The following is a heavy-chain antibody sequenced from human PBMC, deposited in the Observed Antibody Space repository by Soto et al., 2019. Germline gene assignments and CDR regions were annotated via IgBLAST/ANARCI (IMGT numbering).Heavy chain of an antibody. J-gene: IGHJ4*02. Sequence: ASVKVSCKASGYTFRIYGISWVLQAPLQGLEWVGWISAYNGDTHYAPKFQDRITLTTETSTDTAYMELRSLRLDDTAVYYCARDWSRYYDNSGLIWFYWGQGSLVTVSS. CDR2: ISAYNGDT. V-gene: IGHV1-18*04. CDR1: GYTFRIYG. CDR3: ARDWSRYYDNSGLIWFY. D-gene: IGHD3-22*01.